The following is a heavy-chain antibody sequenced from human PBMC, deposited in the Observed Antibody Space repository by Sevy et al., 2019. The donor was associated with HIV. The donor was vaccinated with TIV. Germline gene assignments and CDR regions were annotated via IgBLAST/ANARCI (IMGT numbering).Heavy chain of an antibody. J-gene: IGHJ3*02. Sequence: GGCLRLSCAASGFTFSDYYMSWIRQAPGKGLEWVSYISSSGSTIYYADSVKGRFTISRDNAKNSLYLQMNSLRAEHTAVYYCARGSGSIGTNAFDIWGQGTMVTVSS. CDR2: ISSSGSTI. V-gene: IGHV3-11*01. CDR1: GFTFSDYY. CDR3: ARGSGSIGTNAFDI. D-gene: IGHD6-6*01.